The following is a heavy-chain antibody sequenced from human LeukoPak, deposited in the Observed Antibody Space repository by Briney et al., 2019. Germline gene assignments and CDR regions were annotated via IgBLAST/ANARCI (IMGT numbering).Heavy chain of an antibody. D-gene: IGHD3-3*01. Sequence: PGGSLRLSCAASGFTFSDSYMSWIRQVPGKRLEWVSSISSGSTYIYNADSVQGRFTISRDNAKNSLFLLVNSLRAEDTAVYYCARDKNGVFDIWGRGTMVTASS. CDR2: ISSGSTYI. CDR1: GFTFSDSY. CDR3: ARDKNGVFDI. V-gene: IGHV3-11*04. J-gene: IGHJ3*02.